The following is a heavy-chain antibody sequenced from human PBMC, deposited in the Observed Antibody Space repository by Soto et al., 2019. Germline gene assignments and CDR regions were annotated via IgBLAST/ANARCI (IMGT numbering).Heavy chain of an antibody. D-gene: IGHD6-19*01. CDR3: ARSGYSSGWYHWYFDL. J-gene: IGHJ2*01. CDR1: GYTFTNYG. CDR2: INAGNGNT. Sequence: ASVKVSCKASGYTFTNYGIHWVRQAPGQRLEWMGWINAGNGNTKYSQNFQGRVTITRDTSASTAYIELSSLRSEDTAVFYCARSGYSSGWYHWYFDLWGRGTLVTVAS. V-gene: IGHV1-3*01.